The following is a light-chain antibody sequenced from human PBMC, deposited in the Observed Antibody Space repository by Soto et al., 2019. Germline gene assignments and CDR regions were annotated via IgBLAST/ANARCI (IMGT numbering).Light chain of an antibody. CDR3: QQYNNWPRT. V-gene: IGKV3-15*01. J-gene: IGKJ1*01. Sequence: EIVLTQSPDTLSLSPGERATLSCRASQSVTTYLAWYQQKPGQAPRLLIHGATTRATGIPARFSGSGSGTEFTLTISSLQSEDFAVYYCQQYNNWPRTFGQGTKVDIK. CDR1: QSVTTY. CDR2: GAT.